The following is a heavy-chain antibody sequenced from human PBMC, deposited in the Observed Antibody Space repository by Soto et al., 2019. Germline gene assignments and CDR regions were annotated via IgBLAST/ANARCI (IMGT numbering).Heavy chain of an antibody. CDR2: ISSSSSTI. Sequence: VGPLRVSWAASGFTFSSYSRNWVRQAPGKGLEWCAYISSSSSTIYYADSVKGRFTISRDNAKNSLYLQMNSLRAEDTAVYYCARDYSSYGPFEYWGQGTLVTVSS. CDR1: GFTFSSYS. J-gene: IGHJ4*02. CDR3: ARDYSSYGPFEY. V-gene: IGHV3-48*01. D-gene: IGHD5-18*01.